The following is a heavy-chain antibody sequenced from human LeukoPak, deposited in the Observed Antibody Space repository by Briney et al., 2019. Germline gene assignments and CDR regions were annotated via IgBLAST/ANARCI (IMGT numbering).Heavy chain of an antibody. Sequence: PSETLSLTCTVSVGSVSGYFWSWIRQPPGQGLEWIGCIYYSGTTDYNPSLRSRVTLSVDTSKNQFSLKLTSVTAADTAVYFCTRHVPTPYYGTSGPLDYWGQGTLVTVSS. D-gene: IGHD3-22*01. J-gene: IGHJ4*02. V-gene: IGHV4-59*08. CDR2: IYYSGTT. CDR3: TRHVPTPYYGTSGPLDY. CDR1: VGSVSGYF.